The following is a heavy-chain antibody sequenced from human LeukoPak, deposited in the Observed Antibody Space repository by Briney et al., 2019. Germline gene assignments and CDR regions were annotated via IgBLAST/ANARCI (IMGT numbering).Heavy chain of an antibody. V-gene: IGHV3-64*01. J-gene: IGHJ3*02. CDR3: AAQYQLPSNAFDI. Sequence: GGSLRLSCAASGFSFSTYAIHWVRQAPGKGLEYVSAISTDGSRTYYGNSVKGRFTISRDNSKNTVYLQMDSLRAEDTAEYYCAAQYQLPSNAFDIWGQGTMVTVSS. CDR1: GFSFSTYA. CDR2: ISTDGSRT. D-gene: IGHD2-2*01.